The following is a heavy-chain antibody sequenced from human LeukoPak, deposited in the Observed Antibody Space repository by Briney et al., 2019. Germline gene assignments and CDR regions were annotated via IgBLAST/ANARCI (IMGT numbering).Heavy chain of an antibody. CDR3: ARGSEITMVRGVLDY. D-gene: IGHD3-10*01. CDR2: ISYDGSNK. J-gene: IGHJ4*02. V-gene: IGHV3-30-3*01. CDR1: GFTFSSYA. Sequence: GGSLRLSCAASGFTFSSYAMHLVRQAPGKGLEWVAVISYDGSNKYYADSVKGRFTISRDNSKNTLYLRMNSLRAEDTAVYYCARGSEITMVRGVLDYWGQGTLVTVSS.